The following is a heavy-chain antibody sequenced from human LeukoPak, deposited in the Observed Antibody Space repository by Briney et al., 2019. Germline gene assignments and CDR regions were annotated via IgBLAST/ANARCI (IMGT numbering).Heavy chain of an antibody. J-gene: IGHJ4*02. V-gene: IGHV4-38-2*01. Sequence: PSETLSLTCAVSGYSISSGYYWGWIRQPPGQGLEWIGSIYHSGSTYYNPSLKSRVTISVDTSKNQFSLKLSSVTAADTAVYYCARLGWATAPLDYWGQGTLVTVSS. CDR1: GYSISSGYY. CDR2: IYHSGST. D-gene: IGHD5-12*01. CDR3: ARLGWATAPLDY.